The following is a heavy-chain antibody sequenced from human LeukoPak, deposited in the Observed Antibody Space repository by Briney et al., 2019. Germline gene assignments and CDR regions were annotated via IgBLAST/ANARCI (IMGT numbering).Heavy chain of an antibody. CDR2: IYYSGTT. V-gene: IGHV4-31*03. J-gene: IGHJ4*02. Sequence: SETLSLTCTVSGGSISSSGYYWSWLRQHPGKGLEWIGYIYYSGTTYYNPSLKSRVTISVDTSKNQFSLKLLSVTAADTAVYYCAREDYYDSSGYLDYWGQGTLVTVSS. D-gene: IGHD3-22*01. CDR3: AREDYYDSSGYLDY. CDR1: GGSISSSGYY.